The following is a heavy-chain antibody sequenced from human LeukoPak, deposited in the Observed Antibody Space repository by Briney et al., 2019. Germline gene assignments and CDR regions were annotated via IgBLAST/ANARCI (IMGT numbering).Heavy chain of an antibody. D-gene: IGHD4-17*01. V-gene: IGHV1-8*01. CDR2: MNPNSGNT. Sequence: ASVKVSCKASGYTFTSYDINWVRQATGQGLEWMGWMNPNSGNTGYAQKFQGRVTMTRSTSISTAYMELSSLRSEDTAVYYCARIFRRSTVTTPVGYWGQGTLVTVSS. CDR3: ARIFRRSTVTTPVGY. J-gene: IGHJ4*02. CDR1: GYTFTSYD.